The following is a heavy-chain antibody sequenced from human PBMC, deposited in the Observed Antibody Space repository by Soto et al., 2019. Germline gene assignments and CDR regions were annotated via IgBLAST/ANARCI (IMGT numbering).Heavy chain of an antibody. V-gene: IGHV1-46*01. CDR3: ARDLQRAAS. Sequence: QVQLVQSGAEVKEPGASVKVLCKASGYIFANYYMHWVRQAPGQGLEWMAIINPYGGSTNYAQNFQSRLTLTSDTSTSTGYIELSSLRSEDTAVYYCARDLQRAASWGQGTLVTVSS. D-gene: IGHD1-1*01. J-gene: IGHJ4*02. CDR2: INPYGGST. CDR1: GYIFANYY.